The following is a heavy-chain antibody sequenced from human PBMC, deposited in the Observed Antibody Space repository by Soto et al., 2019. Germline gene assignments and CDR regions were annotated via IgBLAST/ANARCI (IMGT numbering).Heavy chain of an antibody. CDR2: INHSGST. D-gene: IGHD6-19*01. CDR1: GGSFSGYY. Sequence: QVQLQQWGAGLLKPSETLSLTCAVYGGSFSGYYWSWIRQPPGKGLEWIGEINHSGSTNYNPSLKSRVTISVDTSKNQFSLKLSSVTAADTAVYYCAREEIDSSGWYKRGGDFAYWGQGTLVTVSS. V-gene: IGHV4-34*01. CDR3: AREEIDSSGWYKRGGDFAY. J-gene: IGHJ4*02.